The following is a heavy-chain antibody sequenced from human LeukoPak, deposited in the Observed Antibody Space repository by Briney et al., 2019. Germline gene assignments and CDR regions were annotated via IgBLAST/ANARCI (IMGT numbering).Heavy chain of an antibody. J-gene: IGHJ6*03. D-gene: IGHD6-13*01. CDR1: GGSISSGNYY. Sequence: SVTLSLTCTVSGGSISSGNYYWSWIRPPAGKGLEWIGRIYTSGSTNYNPSLKSRVTILVDTSKTQFSLKLSSVTAADTAVYYCAREKAEYSSSWLPSDYYYYMDVWGKGTTVTVSS. CDR2: IYTSGST. CDR3: AREKAEYSSSWLPSDYYYYMDV. V-gene: IGHV4-61*02.